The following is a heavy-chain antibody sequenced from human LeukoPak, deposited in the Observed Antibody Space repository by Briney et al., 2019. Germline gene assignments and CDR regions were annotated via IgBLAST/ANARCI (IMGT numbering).Heavy chain of an antibody. CDR3: ASGGEIGTYYFDS. CDR1: GITFSRHA. Sequence: GGSLRLSCAASGITFSRHAMHWVRQAPGKGLEWVAHIRSDGSREYYADSVKGRFTVSRDISKNTLYLQLNSLRAEDTALYYCASGGEIGTYYFDSWGQGTLVTVSS. V-gene: IGHV3-30*02. D-gene: IGHD2/OR15-2a*01. J-gene: IGHJ4*02. CDR2: IRSDGSRE.